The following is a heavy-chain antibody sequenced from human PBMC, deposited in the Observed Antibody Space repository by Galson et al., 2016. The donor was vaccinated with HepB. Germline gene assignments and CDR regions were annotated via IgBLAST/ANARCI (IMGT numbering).Heavy chain of an antibody. D-gene: IGHD3-10*01. CDR3: ATTGTRTYWYFAL. CDR2: AYYSGNK. CDR1: GGSISNNASY. Sequence: SETLSLTCTVSGGSISNNASYWGWIRQPPGKGLEWIGSAYYSGNKYYDPSLKSRVTISVDTSKNQFSLQLSSVTAADTAVYYWATTGTRTYWYFALWGLGTLVTVSS. J-gene: IGHJ2*01. V-gene: IGHV4-39*01.